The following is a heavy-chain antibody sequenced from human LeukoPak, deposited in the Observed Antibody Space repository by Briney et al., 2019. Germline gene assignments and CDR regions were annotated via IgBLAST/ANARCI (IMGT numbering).Heavy chain of an antibody. CDR2: INPSGGST. J-gene: IGHJ4*02. V-gene: IGHV1-46*01. D-gene: IGHD1-20*01. Sequence: ASVKVSCKASGYTFTSYYMHWVRQAPGQGLEWMGIINPSGGSTSYAQKFQGRVTMTRDTSTSTVYMELSRLGSDDTAVYYCARDGDITGTFDYWGQGTLVTVSS. CDR3: ARDGDITGTFDY. CDR1: GYTFTSYY.